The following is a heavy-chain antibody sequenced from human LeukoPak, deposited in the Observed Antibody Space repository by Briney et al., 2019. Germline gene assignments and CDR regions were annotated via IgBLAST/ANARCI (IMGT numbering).Heavy chain of an antibody. CDR3: ASGGAAIHDYYYYYMDV. J-gene: IGHJ6*03. CDR2: ITPIFGTA. Sequence: SVKVSCKASGGTFSSYAISWVRQAPGQGLEWMGGITPIFGTANYAQKFQGRVTITTDESTSTAYMEMSSLRSEDTAVYYCASGGAAIHDYYYYYMDVGGKGTTVTVFS. D-gene: IGHD2-2*01. CDR1: GGTFSSYA. V-gene: IGHV1-69*05.